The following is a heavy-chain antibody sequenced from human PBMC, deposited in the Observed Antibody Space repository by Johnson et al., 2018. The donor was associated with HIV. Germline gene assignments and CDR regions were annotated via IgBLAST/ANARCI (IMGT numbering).Heavy chain of an antibody. J-gene: IGHJ3*02. CDR1: GFTFDDYA. D-gene: IGHD3-16*01. Sequence: VQLVESGGGLVQPGRSLRLSCAASGFTFDDYAMHWVRQAPGKGLEWVSGISWNSGSIGYADSVKGRFTISRDNAKNPLYLQMNSLRAEDTAVYYCASGGRRDAFDIWGQGTMVTVSS. V-gene: IGHV3-9*01. CDR3: ASGGRRDAFDI. CDR2: ISWNSGSI.